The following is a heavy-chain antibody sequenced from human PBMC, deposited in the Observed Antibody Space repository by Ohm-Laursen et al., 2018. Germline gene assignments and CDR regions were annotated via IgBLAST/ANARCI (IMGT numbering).Heavy chain of an antibody. CDR1: GFTFSSYA. Sequence: SLRLSCTASGFTFSSYAMSWVRQAPGKGLEWVSGISDSGTTTYYADPVKGRFTIPRDNPKSMVFLQMSSLRAEDTAVYYCAKHRSATWMHKRFDNWGQGTLVAVSS. D-gene: IGHD5-12*01. J-gene: IGHJ4*02. CDR3: AKHRSATWMHKRFDN. CDR2: ISDSGTTT. V-gene: IGHV3-23*01.